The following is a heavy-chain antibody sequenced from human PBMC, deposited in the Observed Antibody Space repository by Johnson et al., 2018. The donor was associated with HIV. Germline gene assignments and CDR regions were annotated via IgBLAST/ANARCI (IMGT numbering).Heavy chain of an antibody. CDR2: IRYDGSNQ. Sequence: QVQLVESGGGVVQPGGSLRLSCAASGFTFSSYGMHWVRQAPGKGLEWVAFIRYDGSNQYYADSVKGRFTISRDNSKNTLYLQMNSRRAEDTAVYYCANNLQQLATKDAFDIWGQGTMVTVSS. CDR3: ANNLQQLATKDAFDI. V-gene: IGHV3-30*02. J-gene: IGHJ3*02. CDR1: GFTFSSYG. D-gene: IGHD6-13*01.